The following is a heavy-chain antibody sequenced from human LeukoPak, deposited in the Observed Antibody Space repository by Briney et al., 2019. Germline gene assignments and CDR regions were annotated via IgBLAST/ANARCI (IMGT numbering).Heavy chain of an antibody. J-gene: IGHJ1*01. V-gene: IGHV3-7*05. Sequence: PGGSLRLSCAASGFTFSAYWMSWVRQAPGKGLEWVANIKQDGNEKNYVDSVKGRFTISRDNGKNSLYLQMNSLRADDTAVYYCARSITIFGVGNFQVWGQGTLVTVSS. D-gene: IGHD3-3*01. CDR3: ARSITIFGVGNFQV. CDR1: GFTFSAYW. CDR2: IKQDGNEK.